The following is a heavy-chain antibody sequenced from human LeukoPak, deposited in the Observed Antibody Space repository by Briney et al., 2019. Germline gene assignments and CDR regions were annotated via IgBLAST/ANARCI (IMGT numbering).Heavy chain of an antibody. CDR3: ARLLGTGAPFDY. CDR1: GYRVSNYW. J-gene: IGHJ4*02. D-gene: IGHD3-16*01. V-gene: IGHV5-51*01. Sequence: GESLKISCQGSGYRVSNYWIGWVRQMPGKGLEWMGVTGFSDTRYNPSFRGQVTISADKSINTAYLQWSSLKASDTAIYYCARLLGTGAPFDYWGQGTLVTVSS. CDR2: TGFSDT.